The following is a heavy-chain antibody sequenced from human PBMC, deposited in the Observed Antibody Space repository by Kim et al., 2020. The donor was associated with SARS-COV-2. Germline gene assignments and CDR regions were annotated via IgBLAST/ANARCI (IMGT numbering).Heavy chain of an antibody. D-gene: IGHD1-20*01. V-gene: IGHV3-30*18. Sequence: GGSLRLSCAASGFTFSSYGMHWVRQAPGKGLEWVAVISYDGSNKYYADSVKGRFTISRDNSKNTLYLQMNSLRAEDTAVYYCAKGAGKYNWNDVIDYWGQGTLVTVSS. CDR1: GFTFSSYG. CDR2: ISYDGSNK. CDR3: AKGAGKYNWNDVIDY. J-gene: IGHJ4*02.